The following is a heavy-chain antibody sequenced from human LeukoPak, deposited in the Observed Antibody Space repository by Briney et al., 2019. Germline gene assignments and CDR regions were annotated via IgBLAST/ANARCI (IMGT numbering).Heavy chain of an antibody. J-gene: IGHJ3*01. CDR3: ARARGAASVSIWGLSAFDV. Sequence: GGSLRLSCAASGFAFSTYSMDWVRQAPGKGLEWVSSITGSRSYISYADSVKGRFTISRDNANNSLFLQMDSLRAEDTAVYYCARARGAASVSIWGLSAFDVWGHGAVVTVSS. CDR1: GFAFSTYS. CDR2: ITGSRSYI. D-gene: IGHD5/OR15-5a*01. V-gene: IGHV3-21*01.